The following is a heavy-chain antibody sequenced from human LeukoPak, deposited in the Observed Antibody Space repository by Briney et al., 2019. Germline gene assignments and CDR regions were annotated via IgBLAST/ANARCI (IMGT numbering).Heavy chain of an antibody. D-gene: IGHD6-13*01. CDR1: GFTFSSYR. V-gene: IGHV3-21*01. Sequence: GGSLRLSCAASGFTFSSYRMNWVRQAPGKGLEWVSSISSSSSYIYYADSVKGRFTISRDNAKNSLYLQMNSLRAEDTAVYYCAREGGASSSWYAYWGQGTLVTVSS. J-gene: IGHJ4*02. CDR3: AREGGASSSWYAY. CDR2: ISSSSSYI.